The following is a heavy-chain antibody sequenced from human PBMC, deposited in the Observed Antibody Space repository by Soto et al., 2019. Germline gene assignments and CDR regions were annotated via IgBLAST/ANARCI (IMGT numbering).Heavy chain of an antibody. CDR3: ARVQVVPASINYYYYMDV. V-gene: IGHV1-8*01. CDR1: GYTFTSYD. Sequence: ASVKVSCKASGYTFTSYDINWVRQATGQGLEWMGWMNPNSGNTGYAQKFQGRVTMTRNTSISTAYMELSSLRSEDTAVYYCARVQVVPASINYYYYMDVWGKGTTVTVSS. D-gene: IGHD2-2*02. J-gene: IGHJ6*03. CDR2: MNPNSGNT.